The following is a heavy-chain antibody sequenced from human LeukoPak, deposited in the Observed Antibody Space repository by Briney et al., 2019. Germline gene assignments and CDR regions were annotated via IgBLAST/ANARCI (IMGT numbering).Heavy chain of an antibody. V-gene: IGHV4-34*01. CDR2: INHSGST. CDR1: GGSFSGYY. J-gene: IGHJ6*03. Sequence: SETLSLTCAVYGGSFSGYYWSWIRQPPGKGLEWIGEINHSGSTNYNPSLKSRITISVDTSKNQLSLKLSSVTAADTAVYYCARSPASFMDVWGKGTTVTISS. CDR3: ARSPASFMDV.